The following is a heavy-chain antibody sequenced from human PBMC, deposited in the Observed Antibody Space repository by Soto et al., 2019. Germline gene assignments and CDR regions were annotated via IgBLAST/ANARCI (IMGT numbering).Heavy chain of an antibody. CDR2: IIPIFGTA. J-gene: IGHJ3*02. Sequence: SVKVSCKASGGTFSSYAISWVRQAPGQGLEWMGGIIPIFGTANYAQKFQGRVTITADKSTSTAYMELSSLRSEDTAVYYCARPDTAMVRDDAFDIWGQGTMVTVSS. D-gene: IGHD5-18*01. CDR1: GGTFSSYA. CDR3: ARPDTAMVRDDAFDI. V-gene: IGHV1-69*06.